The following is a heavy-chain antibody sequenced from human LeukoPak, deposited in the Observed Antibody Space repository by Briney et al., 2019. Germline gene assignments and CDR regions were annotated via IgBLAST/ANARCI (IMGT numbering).Heavy chain of an antibody. CDR1: GGTFSSYA. CDR2: IIPILGIA. D-gene: IGHD2-2*01. J-gene: IGHJ4*02. CDR3: ARDFTQDIVVVPAAN. V-gene: IGHV1-69*04. Sequence: SVNVSCKASGGTFSSYAISWVRQDPGQGLEWMGRIIPILGIANYAQKFQGRVTITADNSTSTAYIELSSLRSEDTGVYYCARDFTQDIVVVPAANWGQGPLVTVSS.